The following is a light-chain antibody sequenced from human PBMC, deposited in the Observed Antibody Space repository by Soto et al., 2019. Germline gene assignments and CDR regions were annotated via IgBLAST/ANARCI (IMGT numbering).Light chain of an antibody. Sequence: QSALTHPASVSGSPGQSITISCTGTSSDVGGYNYVSWYQHHPGEAPKVMIYDVSNRPSGISNRFSGSKSGNTASLTISGLQAEDEADYYCNSYTSSSTYVFGTGTKAPS. CDR3: NSYTSSSTYV. J-gene: IGLJ1*01. V-gene: IGLV2-14*03. CDR1: SSDVGGYNY. CDR2: DVS.